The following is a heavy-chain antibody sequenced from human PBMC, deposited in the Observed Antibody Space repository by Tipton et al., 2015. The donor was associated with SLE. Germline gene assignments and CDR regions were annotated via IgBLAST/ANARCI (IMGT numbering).Heavy chain of an antibody. CDR3: AKDLSKLWFGADFDL. CDR1: GFTFSSYG. V-gene: IGHV3-30*02. D-gene: IGHD3-10*01. J-gene: IGHJ2*01. CDR2: IRHDGSNK. Sequence: SLRLSCAASGFTFSSYGMHWVRQAPGKGLEWVAFIRHDGSNKYYADSVKGRFTISRDNSKNTLYLQMNSLRAEDTAVYYCAKDLSKLWFGADFDLWGRGTLVTVSS.